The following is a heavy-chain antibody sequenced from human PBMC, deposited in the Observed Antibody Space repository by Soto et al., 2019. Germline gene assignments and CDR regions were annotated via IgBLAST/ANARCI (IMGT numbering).Heavy chain of an antibody. CDR3: ARGSGYHDF. V-gene: IGHV5-51*01. D-gene: IGHD5-12*01. CDR1: GYTFSTNW. Sequence: GESLKISCKGSGYTFSTNWIAWVRQMPGKGLERMGIIYPSDSDARYSPSFQGQVTIPVDNSIRTAYLQWSSLKTSDTATYYCARGSGYHDFWGQGTLVTVSS. J-gene: IGHJ1*01. CDR2: IYPSDSDA.